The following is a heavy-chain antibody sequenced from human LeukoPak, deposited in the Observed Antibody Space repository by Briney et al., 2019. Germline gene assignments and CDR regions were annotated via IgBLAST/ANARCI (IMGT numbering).Heavy chain of an antibody. CDR1: GFTFSSDA. J-gene: IGHJ4*02. D-gene: IGHD3-22*01. CDR3: TTSPSSYDSRGYPTGY. Sequence: GGSLRLSCAASGFTFSSDAMSWVRQAPGKGLEWVSAISGSGGSTYYADSVKGRFTISRDNSKNTLYLQMNSLRAEDTAVYYCTTSPSSYDSRGYPTGYWGQGTLVTVSS. V-gene: IGHV3-23*01. CDR2: ISGSGGST.